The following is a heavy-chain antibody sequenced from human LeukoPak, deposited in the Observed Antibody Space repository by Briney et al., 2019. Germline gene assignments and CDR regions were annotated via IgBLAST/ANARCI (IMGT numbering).Heavy chain of an antibody. CDR1: GGTFSSYA. J-gene: IGHJ4*02. V-gene: IGHV1-69*01. Sequence: GSSVKVSCKASGGTFSSYAISWVRQAPGQGLEWMGGIIPIFGTANYAQKFQGRATITADESTSTAYMELSSLRSEDTAVYYCARGCSSASCYAESFDYWGQGTLVTVSS. D-gene: IGHD2-2*01. CDR3: ARGCSSASCYAESFDY. CDR2: IIPIFGTA.